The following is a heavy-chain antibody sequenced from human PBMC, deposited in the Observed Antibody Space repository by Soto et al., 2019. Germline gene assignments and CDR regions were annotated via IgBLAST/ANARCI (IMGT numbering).Heavy chain of an antibody. J-gene: IGHJ6*02. CDR3: ARVGRSEYYYDSSGYYSYYYYGMDV. V-gene: IGHV4-4*07. CDR2: IYTSGST. D-gene: IGHD3-22*01. Sequence: ETLSLTCTVSGGSISSYYWSWIRQPAGKGLEWIGRIYTSGSTNYNPSLKSRVTMSVDTSKNQFSLKLSSVTAADTAVYYCARVGRSEYYYDSSGYYSYYYYGMDVWGQGTTVTVSS. CDR1: GGSISSYY.